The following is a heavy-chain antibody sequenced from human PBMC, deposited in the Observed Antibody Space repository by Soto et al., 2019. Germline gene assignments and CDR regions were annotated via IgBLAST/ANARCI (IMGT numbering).Heavy chain of an antibody. CDR2: IYDSGSS. Sequence: SETLSLTCTVSGASISSGDYFWSWIRQSPGKGLQWIGYIYDSGSSYYNPSLKSRVTMSVDTSKNQFSLKLSSVAAADTAVYYCAREKGYISGPKNFDYWGQGTLVTVSS. V-gene: IGHV4-30-4*01. J-gene: IGHJ4*02. CDR1: GASISSGDYF. D-gene: IGHD5-12*01. CDR3: AREKGYISGPKNFDY.